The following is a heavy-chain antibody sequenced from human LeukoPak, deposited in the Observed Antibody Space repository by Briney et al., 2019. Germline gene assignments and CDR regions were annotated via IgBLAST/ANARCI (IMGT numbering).Heavy chain of an antibody. CDR1: GYTFTSYD. D-gene: IGHD6-19*01. CDR2: MNPNSGNT. Sequence: ASVKVSCKASGYTFTSYDINWVRQATGQGLEWMGWMNPNSGNTGYAQKFQGRVTMTRNTSISTAYMELSSLRSEDTAVYYCARSLTIAVAAPGYWGQGTLVTVSS. CDR3: ARSLTIAVAAPGY. J-gene: IGHJ4*02. V-gene: IGHV1-8*01.